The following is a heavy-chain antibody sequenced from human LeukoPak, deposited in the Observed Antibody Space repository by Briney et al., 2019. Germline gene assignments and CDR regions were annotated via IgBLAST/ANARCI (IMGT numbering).Heavy chain of an antibody. D-gene: IGHD5-18*01. CDR1: GYTFTRYY. V-gene: IGHV1-2*02. CDR2: INPNSGGT. CDR3: ARGNTAPFDY. Sequence: ASVKVSCKASGYTFTRYYMHWVRQAPGHRLEWMGWINPNSGGTNYAQKFQGRVTMTRDTSISTDYMELSRRRSDDTAVYYCARGNTAPFDYWGQGTLVAVSS. J-gene: IGHJ4*02.